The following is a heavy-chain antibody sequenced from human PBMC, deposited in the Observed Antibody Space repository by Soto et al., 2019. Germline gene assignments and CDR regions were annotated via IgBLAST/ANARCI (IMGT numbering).Heavy chain of an antibody. CDR1: GGSITDYS. J-gene: IGHJ5*02. CDR2: IFSSGST. V-gene: IGHV4-4*07. CDR3: ARDQGVVVTADNWFDP. Sequence: PSETLSLTCTVSGGSITDYSWVWIRQPAGKGLEWIGRIFSSGSTNYTPSLKGRITMSLDTSKNQFSLKLNSATATDTAVYFCARDQGVVVTADNWFDPWGPGILVTVSS. D-gene: IGHD2-21*02.